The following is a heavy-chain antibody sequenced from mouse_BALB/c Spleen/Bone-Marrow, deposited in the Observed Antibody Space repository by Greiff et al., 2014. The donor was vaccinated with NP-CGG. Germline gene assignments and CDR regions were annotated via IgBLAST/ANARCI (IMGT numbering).Heavy chain of an antibody. CDR3: ALYYDYDVGY. J-gene: IGHJ2*01. CDR1: GFNIKDTY. CDR2: IDPANGNT. V-gene: IGHV14-3*02. Sequence: EVKLVESGAELVKPGASVKLSCTASGFNIKDTYMHRVKQRPEQGLEWIGRIDPANGNTKYDPKFQGKATITADTSSNTAYLQLSSLTSEDTAVYYCALYYDYDVGYWGQGTTLTVSS. D-gene: IGHD2-4*01.